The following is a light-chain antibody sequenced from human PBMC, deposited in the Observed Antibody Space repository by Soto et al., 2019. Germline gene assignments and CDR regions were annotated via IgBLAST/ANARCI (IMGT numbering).Light chain of an antibody. CDR2: GAS. CDR3: QQYGISPPMYT. J-gene: IGKJ2*01. V-gene: IGKV3-20*01. Sequence: EIVLTQSPGTLSLSPGERATLSCRASQSVSSSSLAWYQQKPGQAPRLLIYGASSRATGIPDRFSGSGSGTDVTLTISRLEPEDFAVYYCQQYGISPPMYTFGQGTKLEIK. CDR1: QSVSSSS.